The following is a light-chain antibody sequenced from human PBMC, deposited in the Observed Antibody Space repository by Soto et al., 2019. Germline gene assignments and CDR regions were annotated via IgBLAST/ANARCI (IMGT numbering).Light chain of an antibody. J-gene: IGKJ1*01. CDR3: QHYDSYSEA. V-gene: IGKV1-39*01. CDR2: AAT. Sequence: DIKMTQSPASLSSSVGDRVTITCRASRSISSYLSWYQQKPGKAPKLLIFAATSLQSGVPSRFSGSRSGTDFTLTISSLEPDDFATYYCQHYDSYSEAFGQGTKVDIK. CDR1: RSISSY.